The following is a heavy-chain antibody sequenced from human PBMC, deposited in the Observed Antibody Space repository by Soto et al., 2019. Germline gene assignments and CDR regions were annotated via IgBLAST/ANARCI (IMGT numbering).Heavy chain of an antibody. CDR2: ISGYNANT. CDR3: XXXXXXXXXXXXFDF. V-gene: IGHV1-18*01. Sequence: QVQLVQSGPEVKKPGASVKVSCKGSGYTFNSFGISWVRQAPGQGXXGMGWISGYNANTKYAQKFQGRVTMTTDTXXXXXXXXXXXXXXXXXXXXXXXXXXXXXXXXXXFDFWGQGTLVTVSS. CDR1: GYTFNSFG. J-gene: IGHJ4*02.